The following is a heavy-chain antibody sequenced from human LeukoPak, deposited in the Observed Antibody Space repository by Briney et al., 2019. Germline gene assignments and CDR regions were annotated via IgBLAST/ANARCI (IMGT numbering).Heavy chain of an antibody. CDR2: ITGGGDI. CDR3: AKATYYYDGSGYWIFDN. D-gene: IGHD3-22*01. Sequence: GGSLRVSCAASGFXLSNYAMSWVRQAPGKGREWVSPITGGGDIYYADSVKGRFTISRDNSKNTLSLQMNSLRAEDTAVYYCAKATYYYDGSGYWIFDNWGQGTLVAVSS. CDR1: GFXLSNYA. J-gene: IGHJ4*02. V-gene: IGHV3-23*01.